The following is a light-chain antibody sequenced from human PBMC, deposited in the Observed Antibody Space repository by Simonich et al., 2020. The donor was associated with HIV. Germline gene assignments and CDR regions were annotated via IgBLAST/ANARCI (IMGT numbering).Light chain of an antibody. CDR1: SRDVGSYNL. CDR3: SSYTSSSTRGV. J-gene: IGLJ3*02. V-gene: IGLV2-14*02. Sequence: QSALTQPASVSGSPGQSITISCTGISRDVGSYNLVSWYQQHPGKAPKLMIYEGSKRPAGVSNRFSGSKSDNTAFLTISGLQAEDEADYYCSSYTSSSTRGVFGGGTKLTVL. CDR2: EGS.